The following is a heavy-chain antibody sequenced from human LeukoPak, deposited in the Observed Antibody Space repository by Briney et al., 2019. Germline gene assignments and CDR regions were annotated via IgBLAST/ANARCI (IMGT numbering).Heavy chain of an antibody. D-gene: IGHD6-25*01. J-gene: IGHJ6*02. CDR3: ARVSGDYAGMDV. Sequence: PGGSLRLSCVASGFTFSDYAMNWVRQAPGKGLEWVSYISSSGSTIYYADSVKGRFTIPRDNAKNSLYLQMNILRAEDTAVYYCARVSGDYAGMDVWGQGTTVTVSS. CDR2: ISSSGSTI. V-gene: IGHV3-48*03. CDR1: GFTFSDYA.